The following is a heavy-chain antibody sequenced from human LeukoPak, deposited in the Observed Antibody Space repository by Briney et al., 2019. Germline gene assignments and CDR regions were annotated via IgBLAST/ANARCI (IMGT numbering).Heavy chain of an antibody. D-gene: IGHD4-17*01. J-gene: IGHJ5*02. CDR3: ARDDYGDSKGWFDP. Sequence: ASVKVSCKASGYTFTSYDINWVRQATGQGLEWMGWMNPNSGNTGYAQKFQGRVTMTTDTSTSTAYMELRSLRSDDTAVYFCARDDYGDSKGWFDPWGQGTLVTVSS. CDR2: MNPNSGNT. V-gene: IGHV1-8*01. CDR1: GYTFTSYD.